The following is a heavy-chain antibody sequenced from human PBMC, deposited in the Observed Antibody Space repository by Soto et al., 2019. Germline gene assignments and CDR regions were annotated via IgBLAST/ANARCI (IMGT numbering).Heavy chain of an antibody. D-gene: IGHD2-15*01. Sequence: SQTLSLTCAISGDSVSSNSAAWNWIRQSPSRGLEWLGGAYYRSQWYYDSAVSVRSRITVIPDTSKNQFSLQLNSVTPEDTAVYYCTKQKGGSRTYNGMDVWGQGTTVTVSS. V-gene: IGHV6-1*01. CDR3: TKQKGGSRTYNGMDV. CDR2: AYYRSQWYY. CDR1: GDSVSSNSAA. J-gene: IGHJ6*02.